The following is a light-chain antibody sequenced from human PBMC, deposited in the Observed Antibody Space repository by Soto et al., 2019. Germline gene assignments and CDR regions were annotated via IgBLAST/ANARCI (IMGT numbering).Light chain of an antibody. V-gene: IGKV1-39*01. CDR1: QSISSY. Sequence: DIQMTQSPSSLSASVGARVTITCRASQSISSYLNWYKQKPGKATKILIYSASNLQGGVASRFSGIGSGTDFPLTIGSLLPEDFATYSCQQNYITHITFGQGTRLEIK. CDR3: QQNYITHIT. J-gene: IGKJ5*01. CDR2: SAS.